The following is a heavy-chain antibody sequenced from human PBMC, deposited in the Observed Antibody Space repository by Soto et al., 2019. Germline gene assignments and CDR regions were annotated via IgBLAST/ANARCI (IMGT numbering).Heavy chain of an antibody. CDR2: IYWNDDK. J-gene: IGHJ4*02. D-gene: IGHD3-10*01. Sequence: QITLKESGPTLVKPTQTLTLTCTFSGFSLSTSGVGVGWIRQPPGKALEWLALIYWNDDKRYSPSLKSRLTITKDTSKNQVVLTMTNMDPVDTATYYCAANRILWFGELFFYWGQGTLVTVSS. V-gene: IGHV2-5*01. CDR1: GFSLSTSGVG. CDR3: AANRILWFGELFFY.